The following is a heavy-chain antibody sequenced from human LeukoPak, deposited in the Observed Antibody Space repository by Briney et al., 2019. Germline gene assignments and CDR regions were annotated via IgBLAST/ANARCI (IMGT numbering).Heavy chain of an antibody. Sequence: SQTLSLTCAISGDSVSSSTDAWDWSRPSPSRGLEWLGRTYYRSKSYNDSAVSVGSRITINPDTSKNQFSLQLNSVTPEDTAVYYCARGANRVFDYWGQGTLVTVSS. CDR3: ARGANRVFDY. D-gene: IGHD1-14*01. CDR1: GDSVSSSTDA. V-gene: IGHV6-1*01. J-gene: IGHJ4*02. CDR2: TYYRSKSYN.